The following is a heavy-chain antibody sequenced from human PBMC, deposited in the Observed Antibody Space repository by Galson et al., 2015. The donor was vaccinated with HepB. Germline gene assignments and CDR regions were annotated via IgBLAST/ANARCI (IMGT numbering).Heavy chain of an antibody. D-gene: IGHD3-9*01. J-gene: IGHJ6*02. CDR3: ARDGENYDILTGYYYYYGMDV. CDR2: IKQDGSEK. CDR1: GFTFSSYW. Sequence: SLRLSCAASGFTFSSYWMSWVRQAPGKGLEWVANIKQDGSEKYYVDSVKGRFTISRDNAKNSLYLQMNSLRAEDTAVYYCARDGENYDILTGYYYYYGMDVWGQGTTVTVSS. V-gene: IGHV3-7*03.